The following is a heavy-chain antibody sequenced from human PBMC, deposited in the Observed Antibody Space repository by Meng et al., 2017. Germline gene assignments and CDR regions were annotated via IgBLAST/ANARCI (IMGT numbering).Heavy chain of an antibody. Sequence: EVQVVEAGGGLVQSGGSLRLSCTASGFTFRNYWMHWVRQAPGKGLVWVSRIKPDGTMTVYADSVKGRFTISRDNAKNTLYLQMNSLRSDDTAVYYCARSDWFDPWGQGTLVTVSS. J-gene: IGHJ5*02. CDR3: ARSDWFDP. V-gene: IGHV3-74*01. CDR2: IKPDGTMT. CDR1: GFTFRNYW.